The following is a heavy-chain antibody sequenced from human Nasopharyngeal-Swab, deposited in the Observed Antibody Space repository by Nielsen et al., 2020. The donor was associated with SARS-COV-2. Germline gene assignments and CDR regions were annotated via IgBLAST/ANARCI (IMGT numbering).Heavy chain of an antibody. Sequence: SETLSLTCAVYGGSFSGYYWSWIRQPPGKGLEWIGEINHSGSTNYNPSLKSRVTISVDTSKNQLSLKLSSVTAADTAVYYCARWGNSSSWYYFDYWGQGTLVTVSS. J-gene: IGHJ4*02. CDR2: INHSGST. D-gene: IGHD6-13*01. CDR1: GGSFSGYY. CDR3: ARWGNSSSWYYFDY. V-gene: IGHV4-34*01.